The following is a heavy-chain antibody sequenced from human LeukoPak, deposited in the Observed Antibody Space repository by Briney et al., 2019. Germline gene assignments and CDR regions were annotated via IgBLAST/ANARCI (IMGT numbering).Heavy chain of an antibody. CDR3: ARTPLDSSGYYGDY. D-gene: IGHD3-22*01. J-gene: IGHJ4*02. CDR2: IYPGDSDT. CDR1: GYSFTSYW. V-gene: IGHV5-51*01. Sequence: GESLKISCKGSGYSFTSYWIAWVRQMPGKGLEWMGIIYPGDSDTKYSPSFQGQVTISVDKSSSTAYLQLSSLKASDTAMYYCARTPLDSSGYYGDYWGQGTLVTVSS.